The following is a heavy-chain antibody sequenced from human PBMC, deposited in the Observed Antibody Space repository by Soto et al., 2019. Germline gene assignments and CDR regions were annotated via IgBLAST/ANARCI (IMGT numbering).Heavy chain of an antibody. J-gene: IGHJ4*02. V-gene: IGHV1-2*04. CDR3: ARDRKGSYSSGWYFFDY. Sequence: ASVKVSCKASGYTFTSYYMHWVRQAPGQGLEWMGWINPNSGGTNYAQKFQGWVTMTRDTSISTAYMELSRLRSDDTAVYYCARDRKGSYSSGWYFFDYWGQGTLVTVSS. D-gene: IGHD6-19*01. CDR1: GYTFTSYY. CDR2: INPNSGGT.